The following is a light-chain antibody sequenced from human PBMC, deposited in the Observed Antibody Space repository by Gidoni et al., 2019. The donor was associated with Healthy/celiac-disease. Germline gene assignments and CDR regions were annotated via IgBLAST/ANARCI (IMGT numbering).Light chain of an antibody. J-gene: IGKJ1*01. CDR2: DAS. Sequence: DIQMTQSPSTLSATVGDRVTITCRPSQSISSWLAWYLQKPGKAPKLLIYDASSLESGVPSRFSGSGSGTEFTLTISSLQPDDFATYYCQQYNSYSRTFGQGTKVEIK. CDR1: QSISSW. CDR3: QQYNSYSRT. V-gene: IGKV1-5*01.